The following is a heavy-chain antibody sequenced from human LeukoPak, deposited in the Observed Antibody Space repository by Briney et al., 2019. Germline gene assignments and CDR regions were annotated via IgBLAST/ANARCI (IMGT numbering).Heavy chain of an antibody. D-gene: IGHD3-3*01. V-gene: IGHV4-34*01. CDR3: AREPTITIFGVVGNAFDI. J-gene: IGHJ3*02. Sequence: SETLSLTCAVYGGSFSGYYWSWIRQPPGKGLEWIGEINHSGSTNYNPSLKSRVTISVDTSKNQFSLKLSSVTAADTAVYYCAREPTITIFGVVGNAFDIWGQGTMVTVSS. CDR2: INHSGST. CDR1: GGSFSGYY.